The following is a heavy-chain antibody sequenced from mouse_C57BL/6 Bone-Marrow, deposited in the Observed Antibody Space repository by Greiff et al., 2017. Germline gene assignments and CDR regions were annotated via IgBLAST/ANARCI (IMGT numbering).Heavy chain of an antibody. CDR3: ARGRHYYGSSYGFAY. J-gene: IGHJ3*01. CDR1: GYTFTSYW. V-gene: IGHV1-53*01. CDR2: INPSNGGT. D-gene: IGHD1-1*01. Sequence: QVQLQQPGTELVKPGASVKLSCKASGYTFTSYWMHWVKQRPGQGLEWIGNINPSNGGTNYNEKFKSKATLTVDKSSSTTYMQLSSLTSEDAAVYTCARGRHYYGSSYGFAYWGQGTLVTVSA.